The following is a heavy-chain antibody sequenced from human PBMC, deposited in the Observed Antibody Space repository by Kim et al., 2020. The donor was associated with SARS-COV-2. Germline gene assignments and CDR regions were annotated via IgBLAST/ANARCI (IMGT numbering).Heavy chain of an antibody. CDR1: GGTFSSYA. CDR3: ARGGSSSWSLGYYYYGMDV. Sequence: SVKVSCKASGGTFSSYAISWVRQAPGQGLEWMGGIIPIFGTANYAQKFQGRVTITADESTSTAYMELSSLRSEDTAVYYCARGGSSSWSLGYYYYGMDVWGQGTTVTVSS. J-gene: IGHJ6*02. CDR2: IIPIFGTA. V-gene: IGHV1-69*13. D-gene: IGHD6-13*01.